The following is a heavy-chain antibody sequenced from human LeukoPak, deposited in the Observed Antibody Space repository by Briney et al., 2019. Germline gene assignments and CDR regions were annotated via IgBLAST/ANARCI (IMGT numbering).Heavy chain of an antibody. Sequence: GASVKVSCKASGYTFTGYYMHWVRQAPGQGLEWMGWINPNSGGTNYVQKFQGRVTMTRDTSISTAYMELSRLRSDDTAVYYCARGPPVVVAARVNWFDPWGQGTLVTVSS. CDR1: GYTFTGYY. CDR3: ARGPPVVVAARVNWFDP. D-gene: IGHD2-15*01. V-gene: IGHV1-2*02. J-gene: IGHJ5*02. CDR2: INPNSGGT.